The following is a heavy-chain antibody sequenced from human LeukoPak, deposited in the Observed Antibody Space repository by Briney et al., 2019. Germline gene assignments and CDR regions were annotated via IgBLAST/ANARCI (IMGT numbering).Heavy chain of an antibody. D-gene: IGHD4-17*01. V-gene: IGHV3-74*01. CDR2: IKSDGRST. CDR3: ARDYADYVGYFFFDY. Sequence: SGGSLRLSCEASGFTFSNYWMHWVRQAPGKGLVWVSHIKSDGRSTTYADSVKGRFTISRDNTKSTLYLQMNSLRAEDMAVYYCARDYADYVGYFFFDYWGQGTLVTVSS. J-gene: IGHJ4*02. CDR1: GFTFSNYW.